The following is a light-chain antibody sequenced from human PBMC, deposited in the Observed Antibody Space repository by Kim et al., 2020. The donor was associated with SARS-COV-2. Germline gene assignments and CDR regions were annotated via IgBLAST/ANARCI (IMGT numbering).Light chain of an antibody. CDR2: EDN. V-gene: IGLV6-57*03. CDR1: SGGIASNY. J-gene: IGLJ3*02. CDR3: QSYDSSNQV. Sequence: GKTVTITCHRSSGGIASNYVQWYQQRPGSAPTTVIYEDNQRPSGVPDRFSGSIDSSSNSASLTISGLKTEDEADYYCQSYDSSNQVFGGGTQLTVL.